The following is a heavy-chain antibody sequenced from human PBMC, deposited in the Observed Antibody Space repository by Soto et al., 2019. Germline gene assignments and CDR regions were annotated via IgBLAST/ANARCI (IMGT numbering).Heavy chain of an antibody. V-gene: IGHV3-48*03. D-gene: IGHD6-13*01. Sequence: EVQLAESGGDLVQPGGSLRLSCVGSGFTFSYYEMNWVRQAPGKGLERVAFISHTDRLTHYPDSVKGRFTISRDNAQNSLYLEMTSLRVEDTGVNYCAIDTGWASADLWGQGTLVTVSS. CDR1: GFTFSYYE. J-gene: IGHJ5*02. CDR2: ISHTDRLT. CDR3: AIDTGWASADL.